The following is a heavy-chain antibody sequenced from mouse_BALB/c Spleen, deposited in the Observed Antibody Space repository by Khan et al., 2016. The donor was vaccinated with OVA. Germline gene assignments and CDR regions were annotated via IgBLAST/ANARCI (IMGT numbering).Heavy chain of an antibody. V-gene: IGHV5-9-3*01. Sequence: EVKLVESGGGLVKPGGSLKLSCAASGFTFSNYAMSWVRQTPEKRLEWVATISSGGSYTYYPDSVQGRFTISRDNAKNTLYLQMSSLRSDDTAIYYCARELFTTVVATPFAYWGQGTLVTVST. CDR1: GFTFSNYA. CDR2: ISSGGSYT. J-gene: IGHJ3*01. CDR3: ARELFTTVVATPFAY. D-gene: IGHD1-1*01.